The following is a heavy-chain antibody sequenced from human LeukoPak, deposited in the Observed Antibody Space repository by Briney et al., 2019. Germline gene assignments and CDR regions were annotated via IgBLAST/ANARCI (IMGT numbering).Heavy chain of an antibody. CDR3: AKFGSAPAVDY. V-gene: IGHV3-23*01. CDR2: ISGSGART. J-gene: IGHJ4*02. D-gene: IGHD2-15*01. Sequence: GGSPRLFCAASGFTFSSYAMSWVRQAPGKGLELVSGISGSGARTYYADSVKGRFTISRDNSKNTLYLQMNSWRAEDTAVYYCAKFGSAPAVDYWGQGTLVSVSS. CDR1: GFTFSSYA.